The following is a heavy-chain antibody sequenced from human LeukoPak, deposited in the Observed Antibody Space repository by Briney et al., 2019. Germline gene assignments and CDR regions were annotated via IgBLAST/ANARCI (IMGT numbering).Heavy chain of an antibody. D-gene: IGHD3-10*01. CDR2: IIPIFGTA. J-gene: IGHJ5*02. V-gene: IGHV1-69*05. CDR3: ARELWFREFNWFDP. CDR1: GGTFSSYA. Sequence: SVKVSCKASGGTFSSYAIIWVPQAPGQGLEWMGGIIPIFGTANYAQKFQGRVTITTDESTSTAYMELSSLRSEDTAVYYCARELWFREFNWFDPWGQGTLVTVSS.